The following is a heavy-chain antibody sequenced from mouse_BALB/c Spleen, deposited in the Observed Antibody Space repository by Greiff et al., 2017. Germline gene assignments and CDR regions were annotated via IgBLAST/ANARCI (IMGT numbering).Heavy chain of an antibody. J-gene: IGHJ3*01. Sequence: EVQLQESGPGLVKPSQSLSLTCTVTGYSITSDYAWNCIRQFPGNKLEWMGYISYSGSTSYNPSLKSRISITRDTSKNQFFLQLNSVTTEDTATYYCARSHRSRFAYWGQGTLVTVSA. CDR2: ISYSGST. V-gene: IGHV3-2*02. D-gene: IGHD2-14*01. CDR1: GYSITSDYA. CDR3: ARSHRSRFAY.